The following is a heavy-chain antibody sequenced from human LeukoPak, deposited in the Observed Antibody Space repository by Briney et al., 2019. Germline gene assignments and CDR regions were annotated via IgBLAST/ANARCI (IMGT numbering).Heavy chain of an antibody. CDR3: ARDMLSPWELYAAYYYYGMDV. J-gene: IGHJ6*02. CDR2: ISSSSSYI. V-gene: IGHV3-21*01. D-gene: IGHD1-26*01. Sequence: GGSLRLSCAASGFTFSSYSMNWVRRAPGKGLEWVSSISSSSSYIYYADSVKGRFTISRDNAKNSLYLQMNSLRAEDTAVYYCARDMLSPWELYAAYYYYGMDVWGQGTTVTVSS. CDR1: GFTFSSYS.